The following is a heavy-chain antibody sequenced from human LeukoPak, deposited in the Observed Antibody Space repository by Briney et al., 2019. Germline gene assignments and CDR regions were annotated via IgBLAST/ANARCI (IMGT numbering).Heavy chain of an antibody. V-gene: IGHV4-59*08. J-gene: IGHJ6*03. CDR1: GDSLSNYY. CDR2: IDYSGST. CDR3: ARGDCSSTICYSPMDV. Sequence: NPSETLSLTCTVSGDSLSNYYWNWIRQPPGKGLEWIGNIDYSGSTNYDPSLKSRVTISVDTSKNQFSLKVSSVTAADTAVYYCARGDCSSTICYSPMDVWGKGTTVTVSS. D-gene: IGHD2-2*01.